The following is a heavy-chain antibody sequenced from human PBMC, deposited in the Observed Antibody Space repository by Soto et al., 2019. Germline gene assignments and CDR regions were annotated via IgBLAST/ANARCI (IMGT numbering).Heavy chain of an antibody. D-gene: IGHD6-13*01. Sequence: WTWIRQHPGKGLEWIGYIYYSGSTYHNPSLKSRIVMSIDMSKNQFSLKLSSVTAADTAVYYCARAAATDGRDRYFDLWGRGTLVTVSS. CDR2: IYYSGST. J-gene: IGHJ2*01. V-gene: IGHV4-31*02. CDR3: ARAAATDGRDRYFDL.